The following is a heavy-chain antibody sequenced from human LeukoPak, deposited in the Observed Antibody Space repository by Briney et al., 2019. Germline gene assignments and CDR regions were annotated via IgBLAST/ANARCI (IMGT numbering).Heavy chain of an antibody. CDR2: IYYSGST. CDR3: VAARHHTIDY. Sequence: SETLSLTCTVSGGSISSSYYYWGWIRQPPGKGLEWIGSIYYSGSTYYNPSLKSRVTISVDTSKNQFSLKLRSVTAADTAVYYCVAARHHTIDYWGQGTLVTVSS. CDR1: GGSISSSYYY. J-gene: IGHJ4*02. D-gene: IGHD6-6*01. V-gene: IGHV4-39*01.